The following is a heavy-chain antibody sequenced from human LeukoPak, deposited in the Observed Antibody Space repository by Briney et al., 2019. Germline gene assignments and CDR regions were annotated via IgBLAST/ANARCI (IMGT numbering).Heavy chain of an antibody. CDR2: INHSGST. V-gene: IGHV4-34*01. D-gene: IGHD6-19*01. CDR3: ARAAGTGTFDI. J-gene: IGHJ3*02. CDR1: GGSFSGYY. Sequence: SETLSLTCAVYGGSFSGYYWSWIRQPPGKGLEWIGEINHSGSTNYNPSLKSRVTISVDTSKSQFSLKLSSVTAADTAVYYCARAAGTGTFDIWGQGTMVTVSS.